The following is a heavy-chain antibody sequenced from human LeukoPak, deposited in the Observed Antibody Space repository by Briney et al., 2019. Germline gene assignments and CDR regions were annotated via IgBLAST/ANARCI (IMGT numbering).Heavy chain of an antibody. CDR1: GYTFTGYY. D-gene: IGHD3-10*01. Sequence: ASVKVSCKASGYTFTGYYMHWVRPAPGQGLEWMGWINPNSGGTNYAQKFQGRVTMTRDTSISTAYMELSRLRSDDTAVYYCARDGTYYYGSGSYFYWGQGTLVTVSS. V-gene: IGHV1-2*02. CDR2: INPNSGGT. J-gene: IGHJ4*02. CDR3: ARDGTYYYGSGSYFY.